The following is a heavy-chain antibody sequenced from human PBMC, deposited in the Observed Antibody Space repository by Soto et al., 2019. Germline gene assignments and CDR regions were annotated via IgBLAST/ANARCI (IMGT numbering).Heavy chain of an antibody. CDR2: ISYDGSNK. CDR3: AKAEYYYDSSGYQSIYGMDV. D-gene: IGHD3-22*01. CDR1: GFTFSSYG. Sequence: GGSLRLSCAASGFTFSSYGMHWVRQAPGKGLEWVAVISYDGSNKYYADSVKGRFTISRDNSKNTLYLQMNSLRAEDTAVYYCAKAEYYYDSSGYQSIYGMDVWGQGTTVTVS. J-gene: IGHJ6*02. V-gene: IGHV3-30*18.